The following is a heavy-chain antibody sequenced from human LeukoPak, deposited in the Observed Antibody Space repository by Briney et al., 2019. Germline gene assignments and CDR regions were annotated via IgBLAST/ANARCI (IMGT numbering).Heavy chain of an antibody. CDR3: ASSFDYGGNAAFDI. V-gene: IGHV3-11*01. CDR1: GFTFSDYY. CDR2: ISSSGSTI. Sequence: GSLSLSCAASGFTFSDYYMSWIRQAPGKGLEWVSYISSSGSTIYYADSVKGRFTISRDNAKNSLYLQMNSLRAEDTAVYYCASSFDYGGNAAFDIWGQGTMVTVSS. J-gene: IGHJ3*02. D-gene: IGHD4-23*01.